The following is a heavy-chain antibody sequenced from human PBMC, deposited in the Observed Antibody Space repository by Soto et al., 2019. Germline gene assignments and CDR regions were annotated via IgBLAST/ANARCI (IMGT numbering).Heavy chain of an antibody. CDR1: GFMFSNHG. V-gene: IGHV3-33*01. CDR3: VRGDNWNDEASDY. Sequence: GGSLRLSCAASGFMFSNHGIHWLRQAPGKGLEWVAVIWSDGNNRYYADSVKGRFTISRDNSKNTLYLQMNSLRAEDTAVYYCVRGDNWNDEASDYWGQGTLVTVSS. J-gene: IGHJ4*02. D-gene: IGHD1-1*01. CDR2: IWSDGNNR.